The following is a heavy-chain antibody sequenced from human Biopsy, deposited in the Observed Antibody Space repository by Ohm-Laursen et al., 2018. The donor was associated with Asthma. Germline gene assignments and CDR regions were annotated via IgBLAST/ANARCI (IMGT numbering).Heavy chain of an antibody. V-gene: IGHV1-24*01. J-gene: IGHJ4*02. CDR1: GGMFGNYA. CDR2: HDHEEGGT. CDR3: VSDFPKDYVRYNFQF. D-gene: IGHD4-17*01. Sequence: SVKVPCKSSGGMFGNYAISWVRQAPGQGLEWMGGHDHEEGGTVNARRFQGRVTMTEDTSTDTAYMELSSLSSDDTAVYYCVSDFPKDYVRYNFQFWGQGTLVTVSS.